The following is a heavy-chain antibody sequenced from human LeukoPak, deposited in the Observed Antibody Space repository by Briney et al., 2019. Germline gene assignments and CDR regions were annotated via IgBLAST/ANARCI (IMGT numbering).Heavy chain of an antibody. CDR2: LYYSGST. CDR1: GGSISSSSYY. J-gene: IGHJ5*02. V-gene: IGHV4-39*01. Sequence: SETLSLTCTVSGGSISSSSYYWGWIRQPPGKGLEWIGNLYYSGSTYYNPSLKSRVTISVDTSKNQFSLKLSSVTAADTAVYYCARVALGSGSYNWFDPWGQGTLVTVSS. D-gene: IGHD3-10*02. CDR3: ARVALGSGSYNWFDP.